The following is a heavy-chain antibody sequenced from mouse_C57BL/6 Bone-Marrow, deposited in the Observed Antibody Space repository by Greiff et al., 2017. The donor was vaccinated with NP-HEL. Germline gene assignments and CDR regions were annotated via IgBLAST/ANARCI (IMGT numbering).Heavy chain of an antibody. CDR2: IDPSDSGT. CDR3: ARESPAYGPPFAY. D-gene: IGHD1-1*01. CDR1: GYTFTGYW. J-gene: IGHJ3*01. V-gene: IGHV1-52*01. Sequence: QVQLQQPGAELVRPGSSVKLSCTASGYTFTGYWMHWVKQRPIQGLEWIGYIDPSDSGTHYHQNFKDKATLTVDKSTSTAYMQLSSLTSEDSAVDYCARESPAYGPPFAYWGQGTLVTVSA.